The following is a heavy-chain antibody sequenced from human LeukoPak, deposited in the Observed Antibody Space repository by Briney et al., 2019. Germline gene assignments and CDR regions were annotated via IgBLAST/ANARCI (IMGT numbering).Heavy chain of an antibody. V-gene: IGHV3-30*18. CDR1: GFTFSSYG. D-gene: IGHD3-22*01. Sequence: PGRSLRLSCAASGFTFSSYGMHWVRQAPGKGLEWVAVISSDGNNKNYVDSVKGRFTFSGDNSKNTLYLQMNSLRAEDTAVYYCAKGNDIGGYYNPHFDYWGQGTLVTVSS. J-gene: IGHJ4*02. CDR3: AKGNDIGGYYNPHFDY. CDR2: ISSDGNNK.